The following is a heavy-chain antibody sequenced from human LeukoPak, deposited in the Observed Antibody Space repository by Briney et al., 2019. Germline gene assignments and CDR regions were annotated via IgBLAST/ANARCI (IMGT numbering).Heavy chain of an antibody. CDR3: ARQLPTAAADTRGYFDY. J-gene: IGHJ4*02. Sequence: SETLSLTCTVSGDSISPISSSTYYWGWIRQAPGKGLEWIGSLYYGENAHYNPSLKSRATVSVDTSNNQFSLKLTSVTAADAAVYFCARQLPTAAADTRGYFDYWGQGAVVTVSS. CDR2: LYYGENA. V-gene: IGHV4-39*01. D-gene: IGHD6-25*01. CDR1: GDSISPISSSTYY.